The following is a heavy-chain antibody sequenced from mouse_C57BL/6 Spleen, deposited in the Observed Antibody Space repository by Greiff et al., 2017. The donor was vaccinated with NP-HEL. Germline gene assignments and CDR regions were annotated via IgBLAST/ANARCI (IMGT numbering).Heavy chain of an antibody. D-gene: IGHD2-12*01. Sequence: DVMLVESGGGLVKPGGSLKLSCAASGFTFSSYAMSWVRQTPEKRLEWVATISDGGSYTYYPDNVKGRFTISRDNAKNNLYLQMRHLKSEDTAMYYCARLRREDYYAMDYWGQGTSVTVSS. V-gene: IGHV5-4*03. CDR1: GFTFSSYA. J-gene: IGHJ4*01. CDR2: ISDGGSYT. CDR3: ARLRREDYYAMDY.